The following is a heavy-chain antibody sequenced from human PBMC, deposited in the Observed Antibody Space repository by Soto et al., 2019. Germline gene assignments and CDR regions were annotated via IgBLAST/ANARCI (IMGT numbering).Heavy chain of an antibody. Sequence: QVQLVQSGAEVKKPGASVKVSCKASGYVFTGYGISWVRQAPGQGLEWMAWISAYNSNTKYAQKLQGRVTMTTDASTSTAYLELSSLRSDDTAVYYCARPSGDYGDSGLSLAYWGQGTLVTVSS. D-gene: IGHD4-17*01. CDR1: GYVFTGYG. CDR2: ISAYNSNT. J-gene: IGHJ4*02. CDR3: ARPSGDYGDSGLSLAY. V-gene: IGHV1-18*01.